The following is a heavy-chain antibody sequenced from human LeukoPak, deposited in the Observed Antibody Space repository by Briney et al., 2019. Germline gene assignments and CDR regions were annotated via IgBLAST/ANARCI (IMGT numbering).Heavy chain of an antibody. CDR1: GFTFRNSW. D-gene: IGHD3-22*01. CDR2: IEVDGSEK. Sequence: GGSLRLSCAASGFTFRNSWMSWVRQAPGQGQEWVANIEVDGSEKYYVDSVEGRFDISRDNAKNSLYPQMNSLRGEDTAVYFCANAGSSVFCGWGQGTLVTVSS. V-gene: IGHV3-7*01. CDR3: ANAGSSVFCG. J-gene: IGHJ4*02.